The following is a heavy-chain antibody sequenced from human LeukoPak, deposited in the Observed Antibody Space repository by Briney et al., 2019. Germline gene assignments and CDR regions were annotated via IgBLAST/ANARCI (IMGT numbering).Heavy chain of an antibody. CDR2: INHSGST. Sequence: PSETLSLTCAVYGGSFSGYYWSWLRQPPGKGLEWIGEINHSGSTNYNPSLKSRVTISVDTSKNQFSLKLGSVTAADTAVYYCARGGYCGGDCYLDYWGQGTLVTVSS. J-gene: IGHJ4*02. D-gene: IGHD2-21*02. CDR1: GGSFSGYY. V-gene: IGHV4-34*01. CDR3: ARGGYCGGDCYLDY.